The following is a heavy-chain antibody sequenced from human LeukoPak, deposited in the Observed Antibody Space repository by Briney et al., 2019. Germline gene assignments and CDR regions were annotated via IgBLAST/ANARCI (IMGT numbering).Heavy chain of an antibody. J-gene: IGHJ4*02. V-gene: IGHV3-30-3*01. D-gene: IGHD5-18*01. Sequence: GGSLRLSCAASGFTFSSYAMHWVRQAPGKGLEWVAVISYDGSNKYYADSVKGRFTISRDNSKNTLYLQMNSLRAEDTAVYYCARDLILHHTAMAHGPSFDYWGQGTLVTVSS. CDR3: ARDLILHHTAMAHGPSFDY. CDR2: ISYDGSNK. CDR1: GFTFSSYA.